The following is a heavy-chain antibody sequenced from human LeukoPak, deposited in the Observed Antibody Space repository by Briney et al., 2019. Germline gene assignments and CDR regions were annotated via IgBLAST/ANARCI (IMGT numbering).Heavy chain of an antibody. CDR2: IKQDGSEK. CDR1: GFTFRSYW. CDR3: ARVRGGVWGSYRYDY. D-gene: IGHD3-16*02. J-gene: IGHJ4*02. V-gene: IGHV3-7*01. Sequence: GGSLRLSCAASGFTFRSYWMSWVRQAPGKGLEWVANIKQDGSEKYYVDSVKGRFTISRDNAKNSLYLQMNSLRAEDTAVYYCARVRGGVWGSYRYDYWGQGTLVTVSS.